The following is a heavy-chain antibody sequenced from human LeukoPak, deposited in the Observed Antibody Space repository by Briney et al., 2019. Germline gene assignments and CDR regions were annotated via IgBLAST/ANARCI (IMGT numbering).Heavy chain of an antibody. CDR3: ARVTAAGVGY. CDR1: GGSISSYY. V-gene: IGHV4-59*01. J-gene: IGHJ4*02. D-gene: IGHD6-13*01. CDR2: IYYSGST. Sequence: SETPSLTCTVSGGSISSYYWSWIRQPPGKGLEWIGYIYYSGSTNYNPSLKSRVTISVDTSKNQFSLKLSSVTAADTAVYYCARVTAAGVGYWGQGTLVTVSS.